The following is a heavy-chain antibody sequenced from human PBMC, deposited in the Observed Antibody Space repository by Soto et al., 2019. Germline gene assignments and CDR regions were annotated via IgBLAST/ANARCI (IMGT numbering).Heavy chain of an antibody. V-gene: IGHV5-10-1*01. D-gene: IGHD6-6*01. CDR3: AREGNLEYSSSSSGYYYYYYGMDV. Sequence: GESLKISCKGSGYSFAGYWITWVRQKPGKGLEWMGRIDPSDSQTYYSPSFQGHVTISADKSISTAYLQWSSLKASDTAMYYCAREGNLEYSSSSSGYYYYYYGMDVWGQGTTVTVSS. CDR2: IDPSDSQT. CDR1: GYSFAGYW. J-gene: IGHJ6*02.